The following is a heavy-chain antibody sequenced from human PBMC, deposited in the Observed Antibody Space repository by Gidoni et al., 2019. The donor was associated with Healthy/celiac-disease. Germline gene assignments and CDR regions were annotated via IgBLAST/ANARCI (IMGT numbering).Heavy chain of an antibody. D-gene: IGHD4-17*01. V-gene: IGHV3-23*01. CDR1: GFTFSSYA. J-gene: IGHJ4*02. CDR2: ISGSGGST. CDR3: AKVLALAVTTRLDY. Sequence: EVQLLESGGGFVQPGGSLRLSCAASGFTFSSYAMSWVRQAPGKGLEWVSDISGSGGSTYYADSVKGRFTISRDNSKNTLYLQMNSLRAEDTAVYYCAKVLALAVTTRLDYWGQGTLVTVSS.